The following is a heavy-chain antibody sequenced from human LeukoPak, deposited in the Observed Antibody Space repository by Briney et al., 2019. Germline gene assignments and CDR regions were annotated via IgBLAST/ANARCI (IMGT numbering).Heavy chain of an antibody. CDR1: GYTFKNYG. Sequence: ASVKVSCKASGYTFKNYGINWVRQATGQGLEWMGWMNPNSGNTGYAQKFQGRVTMTRNTSISTAYMELSSLRSEDTAMYYCARGYCSGGSCYSGRWFDPWGQGTLVTVSS. J-gene: IGHJ5*02. CDR2: MNPNSGNT. CDR3: ARGYCSGGSCYSGRWFDP. V-gene: IGHV1-8*02. D-gene: IGHD2-15*01.